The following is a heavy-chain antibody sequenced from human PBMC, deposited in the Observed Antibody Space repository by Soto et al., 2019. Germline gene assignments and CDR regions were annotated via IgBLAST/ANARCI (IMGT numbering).Heavy chain of an antibody. V-gene: IGHV1-2*04. Sequence: ASVKVSCKASGYTFTGYYMHWVRQAPGQGLEWMGWINPNSGGTNYAQKFQGWVTMTRDTSISTAYMELSRLRSDDTAVYYCAREYPSSGWSIYFDYWGQGTLVTVSS. CDR1: GYTFTGYY. CDR3: AREYPSSGWSIYFDY. D-gene: IGHD6-19*01. CDR2: INPNSGGT. J-gene: IGHJ4*02.